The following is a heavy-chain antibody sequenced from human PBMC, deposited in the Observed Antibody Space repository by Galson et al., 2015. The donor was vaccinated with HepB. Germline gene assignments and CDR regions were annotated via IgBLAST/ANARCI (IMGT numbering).Heavy chain of an antibody. CDR1: GYTFTSYG. Sequence: SVKVSCKASGYTFTSYGISWVRQAPGQGLEWMGWISAYNGNTNYAQKLQGRVTMTTDTSPSTAYMELRSLRSDDTAVYYCARASLRGGDFDYYFDYWGQGTLVTVSS. J-gene: IGHJ4*02. V-gene: IGHV1-18*01. CDR3: ARASLRGGDFDYYFDY. D-gene: IGHD2-21*02. CDR2: ISAYNGNT.